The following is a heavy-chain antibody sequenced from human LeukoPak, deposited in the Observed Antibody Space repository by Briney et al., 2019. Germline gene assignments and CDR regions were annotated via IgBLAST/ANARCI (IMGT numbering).Heavy chain of an antibody. CDR2: INWNGGST. D-gene: IGHD4-11*01. J-gene: IGHJ6*03. Sequence: PGGSLRLSCAASGFTFDDYGMSWVRQAPGKGLEWVSGINWNGGSTGYADSVKGRFTISGDNAKNSLYLQMNSLRAEDTALYYCARSTVTTSLYDYYYYYYMDVWGKGTTVTVSS. CDR1: GFTFDDYG. CDR3: ARSTVTTSLYDYYYYYYMDV. V-gene: IGHV3-20*04.